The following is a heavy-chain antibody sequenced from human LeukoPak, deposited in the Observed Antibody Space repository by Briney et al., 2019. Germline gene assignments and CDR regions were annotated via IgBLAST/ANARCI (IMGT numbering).Heavy chain of an antibody. D-gene: IGHD3-22*01. CDR2: ISYSGST. Sequence: SETLSLTCTVSGGSISSYYWSWIRQPPGKGLEWIACISYSGSTKYNPSLKSRVTISVDTSKNQLSLKLSSVTAADTAVYYCAREPGFDSSGYLNWFDPWGRGTLVTVSS. J-gene: IGHJ5*02. CDR1: GGSISSYY. V-gene: IGHV4-59*01. CDR3: AREPGFDSSGYLNWFDP.